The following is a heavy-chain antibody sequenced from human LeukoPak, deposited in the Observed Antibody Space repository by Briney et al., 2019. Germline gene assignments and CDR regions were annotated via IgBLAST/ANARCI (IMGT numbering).Heavy chain of an antibody. D-gene: IGHD4-23*01. CDR1: GGSISSYY. J-gene: IGHJ4*02. V-gene: IGHV4-59*01. CDR2: IYYSGST. CDR3: ARGKRVTPLFDY. Sequence: SETLSLTCTVSGGSISSYYWSWIRQPPGKGLEWIGYIYYSGSTNYNPSLKSRVTISVDTSKNQFSLKLSSVTAADTAVYYCARGKRVTPLFDYWGQGILVTVSS.